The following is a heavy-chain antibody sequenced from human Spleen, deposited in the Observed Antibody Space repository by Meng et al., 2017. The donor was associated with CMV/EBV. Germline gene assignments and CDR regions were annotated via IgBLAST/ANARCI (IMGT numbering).Heavy chain of an antibody. CDR3: ARARWDY. J-gene: IGHJ4*02. D-gene: IGHD2-15*01. V-gene: IGHV1-2*02. CDR1: GGTFSSYA. Sequence: QVKRVRSGAGVKSPGSWVKVSCKASGGTFSSYAISWVRQAPGQGLEWMGWINPNSGGTNYAQKFQGRVTMTRDTSISTAYMELSRLRSDDTAAYYCARARWDYWGQGTLVTVSS. CDR2: INPNSGGT.